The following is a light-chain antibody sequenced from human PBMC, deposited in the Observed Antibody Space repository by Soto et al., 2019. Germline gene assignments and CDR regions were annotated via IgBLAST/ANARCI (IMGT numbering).Light chain of an antibody. J-gene: IGKJ5*01. CDR2: GAS. Sequence: ELVLTQSPGTLSLSPGERATLSCRASQSVGSNYLAWYQQTPGQAPRLLIHGASTRATGIPDRFSGSGSGTDFTLTLSRLEPEDSAVYYCHQYASSPLTFGQGTRLEIK. CDR3: HQYASSPLT. CDR1: QSVGSNY. V-gene: IGKV3-20*01.